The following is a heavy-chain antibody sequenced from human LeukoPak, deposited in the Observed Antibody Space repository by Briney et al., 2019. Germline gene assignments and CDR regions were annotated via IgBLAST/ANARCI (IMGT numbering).Heavy chain of an antibody. D-gene: IGHD4-17*01. CDR1: GFTFSSYG. V-gene: IGHV3-30*02. CDR2: IRYDGSTK. CDR3: AKERSELNTVTTSEDY. Sequence: GGSLRLSCAASGFTFSSYGMHWVRQAPGKGLEWVAFIRYDGSTKYYADSVKGRFTISRDNSKNTLYLQMNSLRAEDAAVYYCAKERSELNTVTTSEDYWGQGTLVTVSS. J-gene: IGHJ4*02.